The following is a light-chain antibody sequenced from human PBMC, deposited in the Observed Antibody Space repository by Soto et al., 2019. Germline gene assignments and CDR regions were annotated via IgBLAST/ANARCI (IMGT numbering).Light chain of an antibody. CDR2: GAS. CDR1: QSVGSN. V-gene: IGKV3-20*01. CDR3: QQYGSSPRVT. Sequence: EIILTQSPDTLSLSPGERATLSCRASQSVGSNLAWYQQKPGQAPRLLIYGASSRATGIPDRFSGSGSGTDFTLTISRLEPEDFAVYYCQQYGSSPRVTFGQGTKVDIK. J-gene: IGKJ1*01.